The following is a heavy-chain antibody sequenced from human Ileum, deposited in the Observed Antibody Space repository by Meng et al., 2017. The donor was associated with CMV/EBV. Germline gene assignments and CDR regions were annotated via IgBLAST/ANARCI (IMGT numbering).Heavy chain of an antibody. V-gene: IGHV3-23*01. J-gene: IGHJ4*02. Sequence: GESLKISYASSGFTFVTYAMNWVRQAPGKVLEWVSVFRAGGGNSYYADSVKGRFTISRDIFKNTLYLQMNNMRVEDTAIYYCGKDRASSCRSDFDHWGQGTLVTVSS. D-gene: IGHD6-13*01. CDR2: FRAGGGNS. CDR3: GKDRASSCRSDFDH. CDR1: GFTFVTYA.